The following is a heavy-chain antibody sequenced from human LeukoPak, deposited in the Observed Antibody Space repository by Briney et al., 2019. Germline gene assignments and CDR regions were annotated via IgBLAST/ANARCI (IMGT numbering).Heavy chain of an antibody. CDR2: INPNSGDT. D-gene: IGHD4-17*01. V-gene: IGHV1-2*02. J-gene: IGHJ3*02. CDR3: ARDPAQPVGYGRRHDAFDI. Sequence: SVKVSCKASGYTFTGFYLHWVRQAPGQGLEWMGWINPNSGDTRYAQKFQGRVTMTRDTSISTAYMELSSLKSDDTAVYYCARDPAQPVGYGRRHDAFDIWGQGTMVTVSS. CDR1: GYTFTGFY.